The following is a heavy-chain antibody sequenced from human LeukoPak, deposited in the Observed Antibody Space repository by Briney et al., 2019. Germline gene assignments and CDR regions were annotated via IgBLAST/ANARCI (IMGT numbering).Heavy chain of an antibody. V-gene: IGHV3-49*04. CDR1: GFIFGVYA. D-gene: IGHD3-10*01. CDR2: IRSKAYGGTT. J-gene: IGHJ4*02. CDR3: TRVWFGELFGYY. Sequence: PGRPVSLPCTASGFIFGVYAMSWVRAAPGKGVEWVGFIRSKAYGGTTEYAASVKGTFTISRDDSKSIAYLQMNSLKTEDTAVYDGTRVWFGELFGYYWGQGTLVTVS.